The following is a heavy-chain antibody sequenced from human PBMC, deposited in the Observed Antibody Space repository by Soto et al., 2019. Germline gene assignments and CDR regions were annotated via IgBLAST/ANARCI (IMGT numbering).Heavy chain of an antibody. Sequence: AASVKVSCKASGGTLSTYTINWVRQAPGQGLEWMGWISAYNGNTNYAQKLQGRVTMTTDTSTSTAYMELRSLRSDDTAVYYCARASGSSYWFDPWGQGTLVTVSS. J-gene: IGHJ5*02. V-gene: IGHV1-18*01. CDR2: ISAYNGNT. D-gene: IGHD1-26*01. CDR3: ARASGSSYWFDP. CDR1: GGTLSTYT.